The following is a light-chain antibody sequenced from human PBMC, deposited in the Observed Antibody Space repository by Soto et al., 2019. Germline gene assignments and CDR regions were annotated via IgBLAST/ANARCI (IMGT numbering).Light chain of an antibody. CDR3: CSNAGRPDV. J-gene: IGLJ1*01. Sequence: QSALTQPRSVSGSPGQSVAISCTGTNSDIGGYNYVPWYQQHPGKAPKVMIYDVDKRPSGVPDRFSGSKSGNTASLTISDLQTEDEADYYCCSNAGRPDVFGTGTKVTVL. CDR2: DVD. CDR1: NSDIGGYNY. V-gene: IGLV2-11*01.